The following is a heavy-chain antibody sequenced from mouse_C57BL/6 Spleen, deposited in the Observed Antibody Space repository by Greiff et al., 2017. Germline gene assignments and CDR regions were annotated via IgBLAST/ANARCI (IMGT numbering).Heavy chain of an antibody. CDR2: INPGSGGT. CDR3: ARNGYAMDY. Sequence: VQLLESGAELVRPGTSVKVSCKASGYAFTNYLIEWVKQRPGQGLEWIGVINPGSGGTNYNEKFKGKATLTADKSSSTAYMQLSSLTSEDSAVYFCARNGYAMDYWGQGTSVTVSS. CDR1: GYAFTNYL. V-gene: IGHV1-54*01. J-gene: IGHJ4*01.